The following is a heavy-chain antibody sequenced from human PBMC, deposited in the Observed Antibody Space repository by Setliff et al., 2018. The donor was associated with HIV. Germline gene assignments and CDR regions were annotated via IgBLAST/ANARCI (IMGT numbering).Heavy chain of an antibody. CDR1: GFTFSSYG. CDR3: AKDRYYYDSSGDLDY. D-gene: IGHD3-22*01. CDR2: IRYDGSNK. Sequence: GGSLRLSCAASGFTFSSYGMHWVRQAPGKGLEWVAFIRYDGSNKYYADSVKGRFTIPRDNSKNTLYLQMNSLRAEDTAVYYCAKDRYYYDSSGDLDYWGQGTLVTVSS. V-gene: IGHV3-30*02. J-gene: IGHJ4*02.